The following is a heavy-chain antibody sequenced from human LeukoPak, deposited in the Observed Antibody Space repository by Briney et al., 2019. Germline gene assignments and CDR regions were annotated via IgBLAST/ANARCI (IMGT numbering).Heavy chain of an antibody. CDR2: IYYSGST. CDR3: ASDMVRGVMVHAFDI. J-gene: IGHJ3*02. V-gene: IGHV4-30-4*01. CDR1: GGSISSGDYY. D-gene: IGHD3-10*01. Sequence: SQTLSLTCTVSGGSISSGDYYSSLIRQPPGKGLEWIGYIYYSGSTYYNPSLKSRVTISVDTSKNQFSLKLSSVTAADTAVYYCASDMVRGVMVHAFDIWGQGTMVTVSS.